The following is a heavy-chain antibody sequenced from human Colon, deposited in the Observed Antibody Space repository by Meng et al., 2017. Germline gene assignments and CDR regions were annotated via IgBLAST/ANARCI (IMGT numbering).Heavy chain of an antibody. CDR1: GGSINSAYYY. D-gene: IGHD2-2*01. V-gene: IGHV4-30-4*08. Sequence: QLQESGPGVEKPSQTLYLNCTFPGGSINSAYYYWNWVRQSPGKSLEWLGYIHSSGNTYYTPSLKSRLTMSLDTSKNQFSLRLTSVTAADTAVYYCARNPVIPDARSFDFWGQGALVTVSS. CDR3: ARNPVIPDARSFDF. J-gene: IGHJ4*02. CDR2: IHSSGNT.